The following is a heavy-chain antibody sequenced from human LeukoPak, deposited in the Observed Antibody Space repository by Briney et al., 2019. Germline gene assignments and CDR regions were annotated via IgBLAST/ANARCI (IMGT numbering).Heavy chain of an antibody. CDR2: IYNSGST. CDR3: ARAIWYGSGTTAFDS. CDR1: GGSISSNY. D-gene: IGHD3-10*01. V-gene: IGHV4-4*07. Sequence: SETLSLTCTVSGGSISSNYWSWIRQPAGKGLEWTGRIYNSGSTNYNTNYNPSLSSRATMSVDTSKKQFSLKLNSVTAADTAVYFCARAIWYGSGTTAFDSWGQGTLATVSS. J-gene: IGHJ4*02.